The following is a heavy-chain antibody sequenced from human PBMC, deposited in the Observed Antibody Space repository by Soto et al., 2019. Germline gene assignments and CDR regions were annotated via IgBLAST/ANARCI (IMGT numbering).Heavy chain of an antibody. CDR3: AKRSSSSTFVY. J-gene: IGHJ4*02. D-gene: IGHD6-6*01. CDR2: ISGSDDST. Sequence: EVQLLESGGGLVQPGESLRLSCAASGFTFSSYAMSWVRQAPGKGLEWVSVISGSDDSTYYADSVKGRFTISRDNSKNMLYLQMNSLRAEDTAVYYCAKRSSSSTFVYWGQGTLVTVSS. V-gene: IGHV3-23*01. CDR1: GFTFSSYA.